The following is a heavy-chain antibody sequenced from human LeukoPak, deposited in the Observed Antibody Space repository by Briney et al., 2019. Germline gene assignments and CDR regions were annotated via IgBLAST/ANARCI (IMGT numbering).Heavy chain of an antibody. CDR2: ISAYNGNA. J-gene: IGHJ4*02. CDR3: ARARRSYYGSGSYYDY. V-gene: IGHV1-18*01. D-gene: IGHD3-10*01. CDR1: GYTFTRHN. Sequence: ASVKVSCKASGYTFTRHNINWVRQAPGQGLEWMGWISAYNGNANYAQNVQGRVTMTTDTSTSTAYMELRSLTSDDTAVYYCARARRSYYGSGSYYDYWGQGTLVTVSS.